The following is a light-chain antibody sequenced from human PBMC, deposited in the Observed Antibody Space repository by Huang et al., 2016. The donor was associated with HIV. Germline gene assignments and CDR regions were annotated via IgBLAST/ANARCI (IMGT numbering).Light chain of an antibody. CDR3: QQYYSTPYT. Sequence: DIVMTQSPDSLAVSLGERATINCKSSQSVLYSSNNKNYLAWYQQKPGQPPKLRIYWASTRESVVPDRFSGSGSGTDFTLTISSLQAEDVAVYYCQQYYSTPYTFGQGTKLEIK. CDR2: WAS. CDR1: QSVLYSSNNKNY. V-gene: IGKV4-1*01. J-gene: IGKJ2*01.